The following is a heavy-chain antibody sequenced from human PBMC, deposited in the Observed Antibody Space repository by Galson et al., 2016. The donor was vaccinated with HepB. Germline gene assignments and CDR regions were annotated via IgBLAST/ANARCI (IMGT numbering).Heavy chain of an antibody. D-gene: IGHD3-9*01. Sequence: SETLSLTCAVYGGSFSDYYWSWIRQPPGKGLEWIGEVNHIESTNYNPSIKRRVTLSVGRSRNQFSLKLTAVTAADTAVYYCATRRYQILTGSYEYFDYWGQGTLVTVSS. CDR3: ATRRYQILTGSYEYFDY. J-gene: IGHJ4*02. V-gene: IGHV4-34*01. CDR2: VNHIEST. CDR1: GGSFSDYY.